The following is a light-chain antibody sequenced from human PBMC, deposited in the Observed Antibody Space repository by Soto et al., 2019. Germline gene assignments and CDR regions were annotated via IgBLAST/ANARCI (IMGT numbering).Light chain of an antibody. J-gene: IGKJ1*01. Sequence: EFVLTQSPGTLSLSPGERATLCCRASQTVRNNYLAWYQQKPGQAPRLLIYDASSRATGIPDRFSGSGSGTDFTLTISRLEPEDFAVYYCQQYDNSWTFGQGTKVDIK. CDR1: QTVRNNY. V-gene: IGKV3-20*01. CDR2: DAS. CDR3: QQYDNSWT.